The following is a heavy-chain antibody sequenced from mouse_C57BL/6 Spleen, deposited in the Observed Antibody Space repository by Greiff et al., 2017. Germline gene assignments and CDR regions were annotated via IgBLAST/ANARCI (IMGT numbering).Heavy chain of an antibody. Sequence: QVQLQQSGPELVKPGASVKISCKASGYAFSSSWMNWVKQRPGKGLEWIGRIYPGDGDTNYNGKFKGKATLTADKSSSTAYMQLSRLPSEDSAVYFCGTDYYGSSWFADWGQGTLVTVSA. CDR1: GYAFSSSW. D-gene: IGHD1-1*01. V-gene: IGHV1-82*01. CDR2: IYPGDGDT. J-gene: IGHJ3*01. CDR3: GTDYYGSSWFAD.